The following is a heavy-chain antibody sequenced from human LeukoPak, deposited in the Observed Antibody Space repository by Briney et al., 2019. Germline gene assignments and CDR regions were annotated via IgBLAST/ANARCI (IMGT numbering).Heavy chain of an antibody. CDR3: ARDRWHDFWSGSYFDY. V-gene: IGHV4-4*07. CDR1: GGSISSYY. J-gene: IGHJ4*02. CDR2: IYTSGST. Sequence: SETLSLTCTVSGGSISSYYWSWIRQPAGKGLEWIGRIYTSGSTNYNPSLKSRVTISVDKSKNQFSLKLSSVTAADTAVYYCARDRWHDFWSGSYFDYWGQGTLVTASS. D-gene: IGHD3-3*01.